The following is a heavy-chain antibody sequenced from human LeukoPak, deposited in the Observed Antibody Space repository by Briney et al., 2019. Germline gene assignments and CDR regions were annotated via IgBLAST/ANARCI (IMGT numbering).Heavy chain of an antibody. J-gene: IGHJ5*02. CDR1: GFTFTSDA. CDR2: TVSRGTT. CDR3: AKCSTSAYTTGWCNWIDP. D-gene: IGHD6-19*01. Sequence: GGSLRLSCVASGFTFTSDAMNWVRQAPGKGLEWVSSTVSRGTTQYADSVKGRFTVSRDTSKNTLYLQMNSLRADDTALYYCAKCSTSAYTTGWCNWIDPWGQGTLVTVSS. V-gene: IGHV3-23*01.